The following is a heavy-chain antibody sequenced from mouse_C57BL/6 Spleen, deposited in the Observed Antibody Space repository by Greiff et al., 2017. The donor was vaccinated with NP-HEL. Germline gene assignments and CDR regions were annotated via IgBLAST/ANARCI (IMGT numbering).Heavy chain of an antibody. V-gene: IGHV1-26*01. Sequence: EVQLQQSGPELVKPGASVKISCKASGYTFTDYYMNWVKQSHGKSLEWIGDINPNNGGTSYNQKFKGKSTLTVDKSSSTAYMQLSSLTSEDSAVYYCARSMYYGSPYAMDYWGQGTSVTVSS. CDR1: GYTFTDYY. J-gene: IGHJ4*01. CDR3: ARSMYYGSPYAMDY. D-gene: IGHD1-1*01. CDR2: INPNNGGT.